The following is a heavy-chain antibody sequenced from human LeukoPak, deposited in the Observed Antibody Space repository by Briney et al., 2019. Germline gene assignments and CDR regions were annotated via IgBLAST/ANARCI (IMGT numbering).Heavy chain of an antibody. D-gene: IGHD3-10*01. CDR3: AKDRGYNGSGRGFDY. J-gene: IGHJ4*02. CDR1: GYIFTTYG. V-gene: IGHV1-18*01. CDR2: ISAYNGDT. Sequence: ASVKVSCKTSGYIFTTYGVTWVRQAPRQGLEWRGWISAYNGDTKYAQKFQGRVTMTWDMSTSTVYMELSSLRSEDTAIYYCAKDRGYNGSGRGFDYWGQGTLITVSS.